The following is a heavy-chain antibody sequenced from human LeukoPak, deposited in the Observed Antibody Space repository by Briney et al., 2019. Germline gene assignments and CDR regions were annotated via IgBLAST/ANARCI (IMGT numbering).Heavy chain of an antibody. CDR1: GFTFSSYG. J-gene: IGHJ4*02. CDR3: AKGLEAGGELWLDY. Sequence: PGGSLRLSCAASGFTFSSYGMHWVRQAPGKGLEWVAFIRYGGSNKYYADSVKGRFTISRDNSKNTLYLQMNSLRAEDTAVYYCAKGLEAGGELWLDYWGQGTLVTVSS. CDR2: IRYGGSNK. V-gene: IGHV3-30*02. D-gene: IGHD3-10*01.